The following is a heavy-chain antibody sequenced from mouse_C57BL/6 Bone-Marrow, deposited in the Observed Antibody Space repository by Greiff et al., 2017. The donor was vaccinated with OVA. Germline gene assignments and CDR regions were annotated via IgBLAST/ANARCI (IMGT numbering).Heavy chain of an antibody. V-gene: IGHV1-61*01. J-gene: IGHJ3*01. CDR2: IYPSDSDT. CDR3: ARRSYYDYDWFAY. D-gene: IGHD2-4*01. CDR1: GYTFTSYW. Sequence: QVQLQQPGAELVRPGSSVKLSCKASGYTFTSYWMDWVKQRPGQGLEWIGNIYPSDSDTHYTQKFKDKATLTVAKSSSTAYMQLSSLTSEDSAVYDSARRSYYDYDWFAYWGQGTLGTVAA.